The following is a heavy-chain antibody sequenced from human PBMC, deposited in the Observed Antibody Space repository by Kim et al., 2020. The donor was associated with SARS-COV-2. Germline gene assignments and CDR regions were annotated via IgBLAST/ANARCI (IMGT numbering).Heavy chain of an antibody. V-gene: IGHV3-21*01. CDR1: GFTFSSYS. D-gene: IGHD3-22*01. CDR2: ISSSSGNI. J-gene: IGHJ4*02. CDR3: AVASCYARGGYWTGFGY. Sequence: GGSLRLSCAASGFTFSSYSMNWVRQAPGKGLEWVSSISSSSGNIYYADSVKGRFTISRDNAKNSLYLQMNSLRAEDTAVYYCAVASCYARGGYWTGFGYWGQGTLVTVSS.